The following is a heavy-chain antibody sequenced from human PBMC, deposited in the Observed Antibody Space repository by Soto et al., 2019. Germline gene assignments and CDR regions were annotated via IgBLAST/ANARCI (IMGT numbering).Heavy chain of an antibody. D-gene: IGHD3-22*01. CDR2: IWYDGSNK. CDR3: ARGNYENSGFLDY. V-gene: IGHV3-33*01. J-gene: IGHJ4*02. Sequence: PGGSLRLSCVASGFSFSNFGMHWVRQAPGKGLEWVAVIWYDGSNKYYADSVKGRFTISRDNSKNTLYLQMNTLRVEDTAVYYCARGNYENSGFLDYWGQGTLVTVSS. CDR1: GFSFSNFG.